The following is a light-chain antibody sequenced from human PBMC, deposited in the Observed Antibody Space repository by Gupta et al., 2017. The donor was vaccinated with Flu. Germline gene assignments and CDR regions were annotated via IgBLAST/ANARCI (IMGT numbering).Light chain of an antibody. V-gene: IGKV1-8*01. J-gene: IGKJ3*01. CDR2: DAS. Sequence: AIRMTQSPSSFSASTGDRVTITCRASQGISSYLAWYQQKPGKAPKLLIYDASTLQSGVPSRFSGSGSGTDFTLTISCLQSEDFATYYCQHYYSSPSLFGHGTKVDIK. CDR1: QGISSY. CDR3: QHYYSSPSL.